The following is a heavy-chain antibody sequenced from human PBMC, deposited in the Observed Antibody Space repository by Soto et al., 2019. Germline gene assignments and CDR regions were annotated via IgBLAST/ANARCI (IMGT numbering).Heavy chain of an antibody. CDR3: ARGSYDDFWSGGNWFDP. Sequence: ASVKVSCKASGYTFTSYGISWVRQAPGQGLEWMGWISAYNGNTNYAQKLQGRVTMTTDTSTSTAYVELRSLRSDDTAVYYCARGSYDDFWSGGNWFDPWGQGTLVTVSS. CDR2: ISAYNGNT. J-gene: IGHJ5*02. D-gene: IGHD3-3*01. V-gene: IGHV1-18*04. CDR1: GYTFTSYG.